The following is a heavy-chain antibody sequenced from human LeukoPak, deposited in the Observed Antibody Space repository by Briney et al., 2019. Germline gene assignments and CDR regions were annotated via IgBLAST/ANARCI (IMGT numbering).Heavy chain of an antibody. CDR1: GGSISTFY. CDR3: ARSRSVGAAGTDWFDP. D-gene: IGHD6-13*01. Sequence: SETLSLTCTVSGGSISTFYWNWVRQPPGKGLEWIGNFYNSGNTYYNPSLKSRVTISVDTSKNQFTLKLYSVTAADTAVYYCARSRSVGAAGTDWFDPWGQGTLVTVSS. V-gene: IGHV4-59*01. J-gene: IGHJ5*02. CDR2: FYNSGNT.